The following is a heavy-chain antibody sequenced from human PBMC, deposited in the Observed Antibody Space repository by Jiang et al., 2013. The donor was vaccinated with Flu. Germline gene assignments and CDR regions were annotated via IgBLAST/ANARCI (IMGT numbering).Heavy chain of an antibody. D-gene: IGHD6-19*01. V-gene: IGHV1-69*01. CDR3: ARVSAGTVYYYYYMDV. Sequence: SGAEVKKPGSSVKVSCKVSGGTFSSYAISWVRQAPGQGLEWMGGIIPIFGTANYAQKFQGRVTITADESTSTAYMELSSLRSEDTAVYYCARVSAGTVYYYYYMDVWGKGTTVTVSS. CDR1: GGTFSSYA. J-gene: IGHJ6*03. CDR2: IIPIFGTA.